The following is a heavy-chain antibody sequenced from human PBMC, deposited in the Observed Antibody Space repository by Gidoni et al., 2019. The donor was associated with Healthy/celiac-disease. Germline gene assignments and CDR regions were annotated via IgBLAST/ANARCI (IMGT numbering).Heavy chain of an antibody. V-gene: IGHV5-10-1*03. CDR3: ARSRRGLAAAGTPTDY. CDR2: LDPSDSYT. D-gene: IGHD6-13*01. J-gene: IGHJ4*02. Sequence: EVQLVQSGAEVKKPGESRRIPCKGSGYSFTSYWISWVRQMPGKCLEWMGRLDPSDSYTNSSPSFQGHVTISADKSISTAYLQWSSLKASDTAMYYCARSRRGLAAAGTPTDYWGQGTLVTVSS. CDR1: GYSFTSYW.